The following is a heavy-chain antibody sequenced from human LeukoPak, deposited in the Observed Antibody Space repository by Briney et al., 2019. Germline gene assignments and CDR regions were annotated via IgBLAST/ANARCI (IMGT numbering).Heavy chain of an antibody. CDR3: ARDKRYCSSGRCWGVQFGP. D-gene: IGHD2-15*01. CDR1: GSTVSTNY. CDR2: IYRGGDT. V-gene: IGHV3-66*01. Sequence: GGSLRLSCAASGSTVSTNYMSWVRQAPGKGPEWISIIYRGGDTYYADSVKGRFTISRDISKNTLYLQMDRLRVEDTAVYYCARDKRYCSSGRCWGVQFGPWGQGTLVTVSS. J-gene: IGHJ5*02.